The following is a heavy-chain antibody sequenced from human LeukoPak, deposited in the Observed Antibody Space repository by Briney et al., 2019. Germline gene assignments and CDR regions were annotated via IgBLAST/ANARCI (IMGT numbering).Heavy chain of an antibody. V-gene: IGHV3-49*04. Sequence: PGRSLRLSCTASGFTFGDYAMSWVRQAPGKGLEWVGFIRSKAXGGTTEYAASVKGRFTISRDDSKSIAYLQMNSLKTEDTAVYXXTRXXXXPIXXCGGDXXXXPTNWGQGTLVTVSS. CDR2: IRSKAXGGTT. CDR1: GFTFGDYA. D-gene: IGHD2-21*02. CDR3: TRXXXXPIXXCGGDXXXXPTN. J-gene: IGHJ4*02.